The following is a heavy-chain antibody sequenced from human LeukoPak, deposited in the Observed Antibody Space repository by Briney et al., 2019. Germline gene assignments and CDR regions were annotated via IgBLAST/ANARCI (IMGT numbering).Heavy chain of an antibody. CDR1: GGSISSGDYY. CDR2: FYYSGST. V-gene: IGHV4-30-4*08. J-gene: IGHJ6*02. D-gene: IGHD3-10*01. CDR3: AREEQIMVRSHPGYYGMDV. Sequence: PSQTLSLTCTVSGGSISSGDYYWSWIRQPPGKGLEWIGYFYYSGSTYYNPSLKSRVTISVDTSKNQFSLKLSSVTAADTAVYYCAREEQIMVRSHPGYYGMDVWGQGTTVTVSS.